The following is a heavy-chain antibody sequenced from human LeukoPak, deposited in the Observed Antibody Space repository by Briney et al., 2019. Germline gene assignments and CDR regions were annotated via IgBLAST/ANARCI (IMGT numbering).Heavy chain of an antibody. Sequence: GGSLRLSCAASGFTFSSYAMSWVRQAPGKGLEWVSAISGSGGSTYYADSVKGRFTISRDNSKDTLYLQMNNLRAEDTAVYYCARAAAGTLFFDYWGQGTLVTVSS. D-gene: IGHD6-13*01. V-gene: IGHV3-23*01. CDR1: GFTFSSYA. CDR3: ARAAAGTLFFDY. J-gene: IGHJ4*02. CDR2: ISGSGGST.